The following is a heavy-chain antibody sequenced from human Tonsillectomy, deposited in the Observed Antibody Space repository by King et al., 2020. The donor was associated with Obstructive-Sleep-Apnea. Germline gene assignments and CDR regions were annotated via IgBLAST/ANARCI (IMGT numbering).Heavy chain of an antibody. CDR1: GFTFSNAW. Sequence: QLVQSGGGLVKPGGSLRLSCAASGFTFSNAWMSWVRQAPGKGLEWVGRIKSKTEGGTTDYAAPVKGRFTISRDDSKNTLYLQMNSLKTEATAVYYCTTDTSIVATLESDSFDIWGQGTMVTVSS. V-gene: IGHV3-15*01. J-gene: IGHJ3*02. D-gene: IGHD5-12*01. CDR2: IKSKTEGGTT. CDR3: TTDTSIVATLESDSFDI.